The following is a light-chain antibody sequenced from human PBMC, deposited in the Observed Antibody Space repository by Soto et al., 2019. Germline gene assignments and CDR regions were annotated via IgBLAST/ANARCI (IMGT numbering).Light chain of an antibody. V-gene: IGKV3-11*01. CDR3: QQRSNWPPT. Sequence: EIVLTQSPATLSLSPGKRATLSCRASQSVRSYLAWYQQKHGQAPRLLIYDASNRATGIPARFSGGGSGTDFTLTMSSLEPEDFAVYYCQQRSNWPPTFGQGTKLEIK. CDR1: QSVRSY. CDR2: DAS. J-gene: IGKJ2*01.